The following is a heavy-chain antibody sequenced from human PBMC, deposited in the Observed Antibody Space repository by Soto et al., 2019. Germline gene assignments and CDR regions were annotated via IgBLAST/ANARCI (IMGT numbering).Heavy chain of an antibody. CDR2: LSSRDI. V-gene: IGHV3-48*02. J-gene: IGHJ3*02. CDR3: ARDFLSGFAI. CDR1: GFTFSDYS. Sequence: GGSLRLSCAASGFTFSDYSMNWVRQAPGKGLEWVSYLSSRDIVYSDSVRGRFTISRDNAKNSLYLQMNSLRDEDTAAYYCARDFLSGFAIWGQGTMVPVSS.